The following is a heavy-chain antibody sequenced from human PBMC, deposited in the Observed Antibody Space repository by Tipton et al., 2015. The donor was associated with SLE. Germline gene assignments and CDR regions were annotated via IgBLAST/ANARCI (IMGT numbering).Heavy chain of an antibody. CDR2: ISGYNGDT. CDR3: SRDVKGLDVDY. J-gene: IGHJ4*02. D-gene: IGHD6-6*01. CDR1: GYTFTGYG. Sequence: QVQLVQSGGEVKKPGASVKVSCKASGYTFTGYGISWVRQAPGQGLEWMGWISGYNGDTNYARKFQDRVTMTTDTSTSTAYLEVRRLRSDDTAVYYCSRDVKGLDVDYCGPGTLLIVSS. V-gene: IGHV1-18*01.